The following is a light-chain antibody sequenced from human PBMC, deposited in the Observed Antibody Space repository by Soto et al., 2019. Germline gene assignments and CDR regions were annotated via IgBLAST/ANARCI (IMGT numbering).Light chain of an antibody. CDR2: DII. J-gene: IGLJ2*01. CDR1: SSDIGAFTS. CDR3: SLYSRTTTLVV. V-gene: IGLV2-14*03. Sequence: QSALTQPASVSGSPGQSITISCTGTSSDIGAFTSVSWYQQHPGKAPKLIIYDIIHRPSGVSDRFSGSKSVNTASLTVSGLQPEDEANYYCSLYSRTTTLVVFGGGTKVTVL.